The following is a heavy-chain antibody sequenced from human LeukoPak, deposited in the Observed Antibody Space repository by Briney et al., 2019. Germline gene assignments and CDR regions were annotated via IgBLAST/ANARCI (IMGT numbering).Heavy chain of an antibody. CDR1: GYTFTGYY. J-gene: IGHJ4*02. Sequence: AASVKVSCKASGYTFTGYYMHWVRQAPGQGLEWMGWINPNSGGTNYAQKFQGRVTMTRDTSISTAYMELSRLRSDDTAVYYCAREEFCSSTSCPVDYFDYWGQGTLVTVSS. V-gene: IGHV1-2*02. CDR2: INPNSGGT. D-gene: IGHD2-2*01. CDR3: AREEFCSSTSCPVDYFDY.